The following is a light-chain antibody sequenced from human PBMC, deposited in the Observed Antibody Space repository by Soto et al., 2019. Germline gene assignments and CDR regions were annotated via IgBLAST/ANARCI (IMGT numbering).Light chain of an antibody. J-gene: IGKJ2*01. CDR3: QQYGSSPRT. Sequence: VFTQSPGTLSFSPGERAPLSCRASQSVSSSYLAWYQQKPGQAPRLLIYGASSRATGIPDRFSDSGTGTDFTLTISRLEPEDFAVYYCQQYGSSPRTFGQGTKLEIK. V-gene: IGKV3-20*01. CDR1: QSVSSSY. CDR2: GAS.